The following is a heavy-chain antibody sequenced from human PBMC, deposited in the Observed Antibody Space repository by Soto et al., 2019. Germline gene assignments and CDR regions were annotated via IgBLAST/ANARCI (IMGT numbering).Heavy chain of an antibody. CDR1: GYTLTELS. J-gene: IGHJ4*02. D-gene: IGHD5-18*01. CDR2: IKRRTDGDKT. CDR3: TTGGPNSYGYLSDY. V-gene: IGHV3-15*07. Sequence: SCKVTGYTLTELSMHWHPQALGKGLEWVGRIKRRTDGDKTDYDGTVKGRFAISRDDSKNTLDLQMNSLKTEDRAVYYCTTGGPNSYGYLSDYWGMGTLVTVS.